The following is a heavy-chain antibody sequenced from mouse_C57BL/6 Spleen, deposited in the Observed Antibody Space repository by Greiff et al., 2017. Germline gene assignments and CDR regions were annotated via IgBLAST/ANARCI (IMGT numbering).Heavy chain of an antibody. Sequence: QVQLQQSDAELVKPGASVKISCKVSGYTFTDHTIHWMKQRPEQGLEWIGYIYPRDGSTKYNEKFKGKATLTADKSSSTAYMQLNSLTSEDSAVYFCARCYYYGSSYDAMDYWGQGTSVTVSS. CDR3: ARCYYYGSSYDAMDY. J-gene: IGHJ4*01. CDR1: GYTFTDHT. D-gene: IGHD1-1*01. CDR2: IYPRDGST. V-gene: IGHV1-78*01.